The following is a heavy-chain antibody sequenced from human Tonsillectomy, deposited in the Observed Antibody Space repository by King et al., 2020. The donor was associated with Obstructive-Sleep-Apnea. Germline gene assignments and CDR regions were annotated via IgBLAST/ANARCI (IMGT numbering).Heavy chain of an antibody. D-gene: IGHD5-24*01. CDR3: ARDRGRDGYNFPYDY. Sequence: VQLVESGGGVVQPGRSLRLSCAASGFTFSSYAMHWVRQAPGKGLEWVAVISYDGSNKYYADSVKGRFTISRDNSKNTLYLQMNSLRAEDTAVYYCARDRGRDGYNFPYDYWGQGTLVTVSS. CDR1: GFTFSSYA. V-gene: IGHV3-30*04. J-gene: IGHJ4*02. CDR2: ISYDGSNK.